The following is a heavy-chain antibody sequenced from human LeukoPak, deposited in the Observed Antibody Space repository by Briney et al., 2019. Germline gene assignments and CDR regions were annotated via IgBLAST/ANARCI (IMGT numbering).Heavy chain of an antibody. J-gene: IGHJ6*03. Sequence: ASVKVSCKASGYTFTGYYMHWVRQAPGQGLEWMGWINPNSGGTNYAQKFQGRVTMTRDTSISTAYMELSRLRSDDTAVYYCAKEYSSSAGGYYYYYMDVWGKGTTVTVSS. CDR2: INPNSGGT. V-gene: IGHV1-2*02. CDR1: GYTFTGYY. D-gene: IGHD6-6*01. CDR3: AKEYSSSAGGYYYYYMDV.